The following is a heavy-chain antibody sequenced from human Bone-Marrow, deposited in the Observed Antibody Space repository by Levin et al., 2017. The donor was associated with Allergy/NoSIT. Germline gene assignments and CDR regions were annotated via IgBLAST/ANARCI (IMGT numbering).Heavy chain of an antibody. V-gene: IGHV4-34*01. CDR2: INHSGTT. D-gene: IGHD6-13*01. CDR3: AGAFASAGTDSIYFYYYGVDV. J-gene: IGHJ6*02. Sequence: SETLSLTCGVYGGSFYTSYWSWVRQPPGKGLEWIGEINHSGTTKYNPSLKSRVTISVDTSENHISLRLSSVTAADTAVYYCAGAFASAGTDSIYFYYYGVDVWGQGTLVTVS. CDR1: GGSFYTSY.